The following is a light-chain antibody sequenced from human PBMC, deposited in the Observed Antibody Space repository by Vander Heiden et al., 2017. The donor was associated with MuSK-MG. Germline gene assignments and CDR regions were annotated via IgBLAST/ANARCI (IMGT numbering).Light chain of an antibody. CDR3: RQALQTPWT. CDR1: QSLLHSNGYNY. J-gene: IGKJ1*01. V-gene: IGKV2-28*01. CDR2: LGS. Sequence: DIVMTQSPLSLPVTPGEPASISCRSSQSLLHSNGYNYLDWYLQKPGQSPQLLIYLGSNRASGVPDRFSGRGSGTDFTLKISRVEAEDVGVYYCRQALQTPWTFGQGTKVEIK.